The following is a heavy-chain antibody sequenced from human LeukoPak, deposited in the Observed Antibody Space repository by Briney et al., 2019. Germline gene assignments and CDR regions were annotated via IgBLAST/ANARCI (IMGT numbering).Heavy chain of an antibody. V-gene: IGHV4-59*12. D-gene: IGHD3-16*02. CDR3: VRESYVWGSYRYINYFDY. CDR2: IYYSGST. Sequence: SETLSLTCTVSGGSISSYYWSWIRQPPGKGLEWIGYIYYSGSTNYNPSLKSRVTISVDTSKNQFSLKLSSVTAADTAVYYCVRESYVWGSYRYINYFDYWGQGTLVTVSS. CDR1: GGSISSYY. J-gene: IGHJ4*02.